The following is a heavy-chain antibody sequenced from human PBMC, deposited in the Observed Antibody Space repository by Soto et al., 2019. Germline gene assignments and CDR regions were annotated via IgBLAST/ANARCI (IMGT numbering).Heavy chain of an antibody. CDR2: IIPIFGTA. J-gene: IGHJ6*02. V-gene: IGHV1-69*13. CDR1: GGTFSSYA. Sequence: SVKVSCKASGGTFSSYAISWVRQAPGQGLEWMGGIIPIFGTANYAQKFQGRVTITADESTSTAYMELSSLRSEDTAVYYCATAIEIVVLPAATPELWNYYGMDVWGQGPTVTVSS. CDR3: ATAIEIVVLPAATPELWNYYGMDV. D-gene: IGHD2-2*01.